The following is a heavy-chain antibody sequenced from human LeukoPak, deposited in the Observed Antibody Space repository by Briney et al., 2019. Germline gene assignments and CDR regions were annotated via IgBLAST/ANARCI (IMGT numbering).Heavy chain of an antibody. V-gene: IGHV4-4*07. CDR2: IYSNENT. CDR3: ARGGTTPYYFDD. J-gene: IGHJ4*02. CDR1: GGSITSYY. Sequence: PSETQSLTCTVSGGSITSYYWSWIRQPAGKGLEWIGRIYSNENTNYNPSLKSRVTMSVDTSKNQFSLKLSSVTAADTAVYYCARGGTTPYYFDDWGQGTLVTVSS. D-gene: IGHD2-15*01.